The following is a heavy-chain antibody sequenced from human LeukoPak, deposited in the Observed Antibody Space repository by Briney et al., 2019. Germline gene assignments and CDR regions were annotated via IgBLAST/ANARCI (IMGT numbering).Heavy chain of an antibody. D-gene: IGHD1-26*01. V-gene: IGHV4-61*02. CDR1: GGSISSGSYY. CDR3: ARGSGSYEN. Sequence: SQTLSLTCTVSGGSISSGSYYWSWIRQPAGTGLEWIGRIYTSGSTNYNPSLKSRVTISVDTSKNQFSLKLSSVTAADTAVYYCARGSGSYENWGQGTLVTVSS. CDR2: IYTSGST. J-gene: IGHJ4*02.